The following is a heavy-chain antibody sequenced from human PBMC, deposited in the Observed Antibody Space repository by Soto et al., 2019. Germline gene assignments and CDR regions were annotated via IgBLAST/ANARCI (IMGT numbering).Heavy chain of an antibody. J-gene: IGHJ5*02. D-gene: IGHD1-1*01. V-gene: IGHV4-59*01. CDR1: GASITSSY. CDR2: IYHSGST. Sequence: SETLSLTCTVSGASITSSYWTWIRQPPGKGLEWIGYIYHSGSTNYNASLKSRVNLSLDTSKNQFSLKLNSVTAADTAVYFCARGYDWFDPWAQGTLVTVS. CDR3: ARGYDWFDP.